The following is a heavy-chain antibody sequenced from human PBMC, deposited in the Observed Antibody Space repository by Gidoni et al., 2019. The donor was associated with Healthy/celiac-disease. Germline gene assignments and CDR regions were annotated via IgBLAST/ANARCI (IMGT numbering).Heavy chain of an antibody. D-gene: IGHD2-15*01. V-gene: IGHV4-31*03. J-gene: IGHJ3*02. CDR2: IYYSGST. Sequence: QVQLQESGPGLVKPSQTLSLTCTVSGGSISRGGYYWSWIRQHPGKGLEWIGYIYYSGSTYYNPSLKSRVTISVDTSKNQFSLKLSSVTAADTAVYYCARDLRSRYCSGGSCGAFDIWGQGTMVTVSS. CDR3: ARDLRSRYCSGGSCGAFDI. CDR1: GGSISRGGYY.